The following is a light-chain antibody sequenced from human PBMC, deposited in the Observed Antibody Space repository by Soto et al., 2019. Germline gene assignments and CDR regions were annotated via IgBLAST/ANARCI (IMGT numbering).Light chain of an antibody. J-gene: IGKJ1*01. CDR1: QSVTSN. CDR2: GAS. CDR3: QQYNNWPRGT. V-gene: IGKV3D-15*01. Sequence: EIVVTQSPATLSVSPGERVTLSCRTSQSVTSNLAWYQHKPGQAPRLLIYGASTRATGIPARFSGSGSGTEFTLTISSLQSEDFALYYCQQYNNWPRGTFGQGTKVEIQ.